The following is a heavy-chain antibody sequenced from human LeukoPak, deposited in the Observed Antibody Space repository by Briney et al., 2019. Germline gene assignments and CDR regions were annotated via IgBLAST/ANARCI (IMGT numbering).Heavy chain of an antibody. CDR1: GRSFSDYY. CDR2: ITQIESI. CDR3: ARRPKTVPAALRRSSFYMDV. Sequence: SETLSLTCAVYGRSFSDYYWTWIRQPPGKGLEWIGEITQIESINYNSSLASRVTMSVDTSKDQFSLKMTSVTTADAAVYFCARRPKTVPAALRRSSFYMDVWGEGTTVTVSS. J-gene: IGHJ6*03. D-gene: IGHD2-2*01. V-gene: IGHV4-34*01.